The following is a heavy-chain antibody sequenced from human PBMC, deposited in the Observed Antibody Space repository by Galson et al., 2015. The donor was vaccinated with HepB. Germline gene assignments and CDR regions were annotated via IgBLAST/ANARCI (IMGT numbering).Heavy chain of an antibody. V-gene: IGHV3-66*01. CDR3: ARALYSSSRGY. D-gene: IGHD6-13*01. J-gene: IGHJ4*02. Sequence: SLRLSCAASGFTVSSNYMSWVRQAPGKGLEWVSVIYTSGSTYYADSVKGRFTISRDNSKNTLYLQMNSLRAEDTAVYYCARALYSSSRGYWGQGTLVTVSS. CDR1: GFTVSSNY. CDR2: IYTSGST.